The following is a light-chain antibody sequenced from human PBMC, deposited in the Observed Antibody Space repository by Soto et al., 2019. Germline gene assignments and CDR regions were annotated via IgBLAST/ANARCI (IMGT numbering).Light chain of an antibody. CDR3: QQYGSSGT. CDR1: QSVSSSY. V-gene: IGKV3-20*01. Sequence: EIVLTQSPGTPSLSPGERATLCCRASQSVSSSYLAWYRQKPGQAPRLLIYGASNRATGIPDRFSGSGSGTDFTLTISRLEPEDFAVYYCQQYGSSGTFGQGTKVDI. J-gene: IGKJ1*01. CDR2: GAS.